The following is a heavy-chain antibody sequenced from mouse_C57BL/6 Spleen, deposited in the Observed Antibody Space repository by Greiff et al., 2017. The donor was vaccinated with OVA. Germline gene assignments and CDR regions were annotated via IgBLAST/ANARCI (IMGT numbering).Heavy chain of an antibody. D-gene: IGHD1-1*01. Sequence: VKLVESGPGLVQPSQSLSITCTVSGFSLTSYGVHWVRQPPGKGLEWLGVIWSGGRTAYNSAFISRLSSSKDNSKSQVFLKLNRRQTDDTAIYYCAKYIYDYAMDYWGQGTSVTVSS. CDR3: AKYIYDYAMDY. J-gene: IGHJ4*01. CDR2: IWSGGRT. V-gene: IGHV2-4*01. CDR1: GFSLTSYG.